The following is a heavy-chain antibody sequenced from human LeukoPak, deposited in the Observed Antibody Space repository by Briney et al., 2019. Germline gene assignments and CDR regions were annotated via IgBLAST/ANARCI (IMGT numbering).Heavy chain of an antibody. Sequence: ASVTVSCTASGYTFTSYGISWVRQAPGQGLEWMGWISAYNGNTNYAQKLQGRVTMTTDTSTSTAYMELRSLRSDDTAVYYCARLIAAAGVNWFDPWGQGTLVTVSS. CDR2: ISAYNGNT. J-gene: IGHJ5*02. V-gene: IGHV1-18*01. CDR3: ARLIAAAGVNWFDP. D-gene: IGHD6-13*01. CDR1: GYTFTSYG.